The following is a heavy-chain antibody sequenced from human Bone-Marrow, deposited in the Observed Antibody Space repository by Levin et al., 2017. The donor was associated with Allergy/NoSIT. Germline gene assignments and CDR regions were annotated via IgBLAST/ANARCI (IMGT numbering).Heavy chain of an antibody. CDR2: ISHRGST. Sequence: SETLSLTCDVYGGSFGGVYWSWLRQPPGKGLEWIGEISHRGSTTYNPSFKSRVTISLETSRNQFSVKLKSVTAADTAVYYCAVFSLRYGVFDIWGQGTMVTVSS. V-gene: IGHV4-34*01. CDR3: AVFSLRYGVFDI. CDR1: GGSFGGVY. D-gene: IGHD4-17*01. J-gene: IGHJ3*02.